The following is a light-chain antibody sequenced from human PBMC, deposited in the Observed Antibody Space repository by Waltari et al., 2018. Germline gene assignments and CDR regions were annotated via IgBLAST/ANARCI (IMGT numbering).Light chain of an antibody. CDR1: SPNIGSTY. J-gene: IGLJ3*02. CDR3: AAWDDSLSGWV. V-gene: IGLV1-47*01. CDR2: RNK. Sequence: QSVLTQPPSASWTPGQRVTISCSGSSPNIGSTYVYWYQQLPRTAPKLLIYRNKQRPSGLPDRFSGSKSGTSASLAISGLRSEDEADYYCAAWDDSLSGWVFGGGTKLTVL.